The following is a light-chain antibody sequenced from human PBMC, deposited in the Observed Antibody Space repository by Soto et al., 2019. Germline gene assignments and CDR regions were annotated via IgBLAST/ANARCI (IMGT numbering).Light chain of an antibody. CDR2: LAT. CDR1: RSLLQTNGNTY. CDR3: MQALQTPFT. Sequence: DIVMTQSPLSLPVTPGEPASISCRSSRSLLQTNGNTYLDWYLQKPGQSPQLLISLATNRASGVPDRFSVSGSGTDFTLQISRVEAEDVGVYYCMQALQTPFTFGGGTKGEIK. V-gene: IGKV2-28*01. J-gene: IGKJ4*01.